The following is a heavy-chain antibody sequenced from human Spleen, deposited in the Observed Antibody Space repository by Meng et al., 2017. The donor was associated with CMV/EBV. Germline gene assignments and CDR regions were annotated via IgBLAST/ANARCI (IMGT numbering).Heavy chain of an antibody. CDR3: ARDAVLTLALNWFDA. D-gene: IGHD1-1*01. CDR1: GYSISSGHY. J-gene: IGHJ5*02. CDR2: IHHNGNT. V-gene: IGHV4-38-2*02. Sequence: SGTLSLTCSVSGYSISSGHYWGWIRQSPGKELEWLGSIHHNGNTYYNPSLKNRAIISLDTSENKLSLKLSSLTAADTAVYYCARDAVLTLALNWFDAWGQGILVTVSS.